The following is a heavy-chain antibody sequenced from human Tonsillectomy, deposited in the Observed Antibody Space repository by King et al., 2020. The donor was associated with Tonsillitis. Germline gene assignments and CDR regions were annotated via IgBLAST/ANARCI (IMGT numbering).Heavy chain of an antibody. CDR1: GYTFTGYY. Sequence: VQLVESGAEVKKPGASVKVSCKASGYTFTGYYMHWVRQAPGQGLEWMGWINPNSGDTNYAQKFQGRVTMTRDTSITTAYMELSRLRSDDTAVYYCSSVGYTSGWYLDAFDIWGQGTMVTVSS. D-gene: IGHD6-19*01. V-gene: IGHV1-2*02. J-gene: IGHJ3*02. CDR2: INPNSGDT. CDR3: SSVGYTSGWYLDAFDI.